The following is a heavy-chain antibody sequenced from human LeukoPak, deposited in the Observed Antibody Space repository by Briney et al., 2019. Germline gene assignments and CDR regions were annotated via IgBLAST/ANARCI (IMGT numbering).Heavy chain of an antibody. D-gene: IGHD3-22*01. J-gene: IGHJ4*02. CDR3: AKRDDSGGNLVDL. Sequence: SETLSLTCTVSGGSIRSGSHYWVWTRQPPGKGLEWIGSIYYSGSTYYNSSLENRVTISIDTSKNHFSLRLRSLSAADTSVYYCAKRDDSGGNLVDLWGQGTLVTFSS. CDR1: GGSIRSGSHY. V-gene: IGHV4-39*02. CDR2: IYYSGST.